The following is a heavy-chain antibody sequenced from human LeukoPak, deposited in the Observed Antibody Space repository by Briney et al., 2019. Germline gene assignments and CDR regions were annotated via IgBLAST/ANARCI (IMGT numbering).Heavy chain of an antibody. CDR1: GYTFTSYD. D-gene: IGHD3-10*01. V-gene: IGHV1-8*01. Sequence: ASVKVSCKASGYTFTSYDINWVRQATGQGLEWMGWMNPNSGNTGYAQKFQGRVTMTRNTSISTAYMELSSLRSEDTAVYYCARVSMVRSRERWFDPWGQGTLVTVSS. CDR2: MNPNSGNT. CDR3: ARVSMVRSRERWFDP. J-gene: IGHJ5*02.